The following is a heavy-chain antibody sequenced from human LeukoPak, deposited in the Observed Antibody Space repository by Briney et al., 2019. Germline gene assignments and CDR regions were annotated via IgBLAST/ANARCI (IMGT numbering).Heavy chain of an antibody. V-gene: IGHV3-23*01. CDR1: GFTFSSYA. CDR3: AKVEKLRYFDWLAAYYFDY. D-gene: IGHD3-9*01. Sequence: PGGSLRLSCAASGFTFSSYAMSWVRQAPGKGLEWVSAISGSGGSTYYADSVKGRFTISRDNSKDTLYLQMNSLRAEDTAVYYCAKVEKLRYFDWLAAYYFDYWGQGTLVTVSS. CDR2: ISGSGGST. J-gene: IGHJ4*02.